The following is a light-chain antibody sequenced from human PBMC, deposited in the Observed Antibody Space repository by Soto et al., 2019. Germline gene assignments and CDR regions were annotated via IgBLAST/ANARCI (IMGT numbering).Light chain of an antibody. J-gene: IGKJ1*01. CDR3: QQYNNWPPWT. CDR1: QSVNSN. V-gene: IGKV3-15*01. CDR2: GAS. Sequence: ETVMTQSPATLSVSPGERVTLSCRASQSVNSNLAWYQQKPGQAPRLLIYGASTRATGIPARFSGSGSGTEFILTISSLQSEDFAVYYCQQYNNWPPWTFGQGTKVEIK.